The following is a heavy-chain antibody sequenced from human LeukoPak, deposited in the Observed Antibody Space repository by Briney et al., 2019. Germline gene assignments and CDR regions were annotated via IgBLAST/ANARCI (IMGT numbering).Heavy chain of an antibody. D-gene: IGHD5-12*01. J-gene: IGHJ4*02. CDR2: MNPNSGNT. CDR3: ARWSTYSGYDDY. Sequence: GASVKVSCKASGYTFTGYDINWVRQATGQGLEWMGWMNPNSGNTGYAQKFQGRVTMTRNTSISTAYMELSSLRSEDTAVYYCARWSTYSGYDDYWGQGTLVTVSS. V-gene: IGHV1-8*01. CDR1: GYTFTGYD.